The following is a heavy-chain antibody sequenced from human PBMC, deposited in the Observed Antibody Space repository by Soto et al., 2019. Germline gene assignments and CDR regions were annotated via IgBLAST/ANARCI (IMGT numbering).Heavy chain of an antibody. CDR3: AGRDGYKNFDY. Sequence: AGSLRLSCAASGFTVSSNYMSWVRQAPGKGLEWVSVIYSGGSTYYADSVKGRFTISRDNSKNTLYLQMNSLRAEDTAVYYCAGRDGYKNFDYWGQGTLVTVSS. CDR2: IYSGGST. J-gene: IGHJ4*02. D-gene: IGHD5-12*01. CDR1: GFTVSSNY. V-gene: IGHV3-53*01.